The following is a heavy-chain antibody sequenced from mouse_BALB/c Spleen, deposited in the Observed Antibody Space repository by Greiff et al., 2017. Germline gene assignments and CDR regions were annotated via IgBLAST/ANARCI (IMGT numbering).Heavy chain of an antibody. CDR1: GFTFSSFG. J-gene: IGHJ2*01. D-gene: IGHD4-1*01. V-gene: IGHV5-17*02. Sequence: EVQRVESGGGLVQPGGSRKLSCAASGFTFSSFGMHWVRQAPEKGLEWVAYISSGSSTIYYADTVKGRFTISRDNPKNTLFLQMTSLRSEDTAMYYCARRALGRYFDYWGQGTTLTVSS. CDR3: ARRALGRYFDY. CDR2: ISSGSSTI.